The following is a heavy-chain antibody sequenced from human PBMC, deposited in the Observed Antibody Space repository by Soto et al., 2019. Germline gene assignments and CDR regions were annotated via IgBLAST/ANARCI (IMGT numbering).Heavy chain of an antibody. CDR3: ARGQWYMDV. CDR2: INHSGST. J-gene: IGHJ6*03. CDR1: GGSFSGYY. D-gene: IGHD6-19*01. Sequence: QVQLQQWGAGLLKPSETLSLTCAVYGGSFSGYYWSWIRQPPGKGLEWIGEINHSGSTNYNPSLKGRVSISVDTSKNQFSLKLSSGTAADTAVYYCARGQWYMDVWGKGTTVTVSS. V-gene: IGHV4-34*01.